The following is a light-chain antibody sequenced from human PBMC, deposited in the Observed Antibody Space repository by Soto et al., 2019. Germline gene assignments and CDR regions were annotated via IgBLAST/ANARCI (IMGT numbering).Light chain of an antibody. V-gene: IGLV1-51*01. CDR2: DDN. Sequence: QSSLTQPPSVSAAPGQKVTISCSGSSSNIGGNSVSWYQQLPGTAPKLLIYDDNKRPSGIPDRFSGSKSGTSATLGITGFHTGDEAEEYCGSWDSSMTDYVHGTGTKVT. J-gene: IGLJ1*01. CDR1: SSNIGGNS. CDR3: GSWDSSMTDYV.